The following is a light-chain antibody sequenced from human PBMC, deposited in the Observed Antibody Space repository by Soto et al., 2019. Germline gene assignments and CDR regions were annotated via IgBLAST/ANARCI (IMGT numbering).Light chain of an antibody. Sequence: QLVLTQPPSASASLGASVKLTCTLSSGHSIYAIAWHQQQPDKGPRYLMKLNSDGSHSKGDGIPDRFSGSSSGAERYLTISSLQSEDEDDYYCQTWGTGMVFGGGTKLTVL. J-gene: IGLJ2*01. CDR1: SGHSIYA. CDR2: LNSDGSH. CDR3: QTWGTGMV. V-gene: IGLV4-69*01.